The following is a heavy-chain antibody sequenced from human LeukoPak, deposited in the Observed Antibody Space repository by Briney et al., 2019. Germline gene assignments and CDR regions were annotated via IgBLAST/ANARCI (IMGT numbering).Heavy chain of an antibody. D-gene: IGHD6-19*01. J-gene: IGHJ4*02. CDR3: AKGLGIAVAGDY. Sequence: GRSLRLSCAASGFTFSSYGMHWVRQAPGKGLEWGSYISGSSSTIYYADSVKGRFTISRDNSKNTLYLQMNSLRAEDTAVYYCAKGLGIAVAGDYWGQGTLVTVSS. CDR2: ISGSSSTI. CDR1: GFTFSSYG. V-gene: IGHV3-48*01.